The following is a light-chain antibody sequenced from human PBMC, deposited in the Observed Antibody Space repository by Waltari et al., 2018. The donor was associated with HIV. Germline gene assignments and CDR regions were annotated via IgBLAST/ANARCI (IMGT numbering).Light chain of an antibody. CDR1: SSDVGGFTY. CDR3: SSYTGTSTHVV. Sequence: QSALTQTASVSGSPGQSITISFPGTSSDVGGFTYFSLYQQHPGKAPKLMIFAVSNRPSGVSNRFSGSKSGNTASLTISGLQAEDEADYYCSSYTGTSTHVVIGGGTKLTVL. J-gene: IGLJ2*01. V-gene: IGLV2-14*01. CDR2: AVS.